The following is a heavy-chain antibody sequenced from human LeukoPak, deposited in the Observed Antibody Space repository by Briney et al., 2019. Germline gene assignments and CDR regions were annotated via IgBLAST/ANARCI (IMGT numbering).Heavy chain of an antibody. CDR1: GFTFSSYG. CDR2: ISYDGINE. Sequence: PGRSLRLSCAASGFTFSSYGMHWVRQAPGKGLEGVAVISYDGINEYYAASVKGRFTISRDNSKNTLYLQMNSLRAEDTAVYYCARDLTYYFDSSDYGGAFDIWGQGTMVTVSS. D-gene: IGHD3-22*01. CDR3: ARDLTYYFDSSDYGGAFDI. V-gene: IGHV3-30*03. J-gene: IGHJ3*02.